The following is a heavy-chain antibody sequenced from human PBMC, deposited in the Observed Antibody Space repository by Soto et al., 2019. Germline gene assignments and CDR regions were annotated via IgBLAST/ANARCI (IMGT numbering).Heavy chain of an antibody. V-gene: IGHV1-18*01. Sequence: QVQLVQSGGEVKKPGASVKVSCKASGYTFTMYGISWVRQAPGQGLEWMGWISAYNGNTDYAQKVQGRLTMTTDTPTSTVYMELRSLRSDDTAVYYCARQEYYYDSSGNGGTEFDSWGQGTLVTVSS. CDR2: ISAYNGNT. CDR3: ARQEYYYDSSGNGGTEFDS. CDR1: GYTFTMYG. J-gene: IGHJ4*02. D-gene: IGHD3-22*01.